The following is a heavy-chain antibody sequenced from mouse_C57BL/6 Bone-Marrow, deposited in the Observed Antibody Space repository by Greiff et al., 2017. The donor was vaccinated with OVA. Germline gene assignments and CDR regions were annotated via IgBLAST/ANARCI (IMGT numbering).Heavy chain of an antibody. J-gene: IGHJ2*01. V-gene: IGHV5-16*01. CDR1: GFTFSDYY. D-gene: IGHD1-1*01. Sequence: EVQRVESEGGLVQPGSSMKLSCTASGFTFSDYYMAWVRQVPEKGLEWVANINHDGSSTYYLDSLKSRFIISRDNAKNILYLQMSSLKSEDTATYYYARDRDYGSFDYWGQGTTLTVSS. CDR3: ARDRDYGSFDY. CDR2: INHDGSST.